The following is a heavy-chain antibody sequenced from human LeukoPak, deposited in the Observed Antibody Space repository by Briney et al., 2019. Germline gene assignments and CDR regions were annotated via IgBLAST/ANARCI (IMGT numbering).Heavy chain of an antibody. Sequence: SVKVSCKASGYTFTSYDINWVRQAPGQGLEWMGRIIPILGIANYAQKFQGRVTITADKSTSTAYMELSSLRSEDTAVYYCARGYCSSTSCYNSFWFDPWGQGTLVTVSS. CDR1: GYTFTSYD. J-gene: IGHJ5*02. CDR2: IIPILGIA. CDR3: ARGYCSSTSCYNSFWFDP. D-gene: IGHD2-2*02. V-gene: IGHV1-69*04.